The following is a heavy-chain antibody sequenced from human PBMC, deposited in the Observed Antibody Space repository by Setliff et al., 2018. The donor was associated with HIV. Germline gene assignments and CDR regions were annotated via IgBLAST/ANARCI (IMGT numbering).Heavy chain of an antibody. CDR3: ARVPVSNYYYYMDV. CDR1: GYTFINYH. CDR2: ISASSVNT. Sequence: GASVKVSCKASGYTFINYHITWVRQAPGQVLEWVGSISASSVNTNYTQGRVTMTTDISTRTAYMELRSLRSADSAVYYCARVPVSNYYYYMDVWGKGTTVTVSS. J-gene: IGHJ6*03. V-gene: IGHV1-18*01.